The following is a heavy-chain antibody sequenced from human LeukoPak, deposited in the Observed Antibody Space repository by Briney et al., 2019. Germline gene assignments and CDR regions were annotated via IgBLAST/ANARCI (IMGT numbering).Heavy chain of an antibody. D-gene: IGHD3-22*01. CDR1: GHTFTGYG. CDR2: ISAYNGNT. V-gene: IGHV1-18*01. Sequence: GASVKVSCKASGHTFTGYGISWVRQAPGQGLEWMGWISAYNGNTNYAQELQGRVTMTTDTSTSTAYMELRSLRSDDTAVYYCARGDPMIVVTGDAFDIWGQGTMVTVSS. J-gene: IGHJ3*02. CDR3: ARGDPMIVVTGDAFDI.